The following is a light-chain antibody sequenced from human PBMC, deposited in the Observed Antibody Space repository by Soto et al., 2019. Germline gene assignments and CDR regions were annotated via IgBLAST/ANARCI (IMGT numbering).Light chain of an antibody. Sequence: QSVLTQPASVSGSPGQSITISCTGTNTDVGGYDRVSWYQHHPGKAPKMLIFEVFNRPSGISDRFSGSKSGDTASLTISGLQAEDEADYYCISYIHSTTTHWVFGGGTKVTVL. V-gene: IGLV2-14*01. J-gene: IGLJ3*02. CDR1: NTDVGGYDR. CDR2: EVF. CDR3: ISYIHSTTTHWV.